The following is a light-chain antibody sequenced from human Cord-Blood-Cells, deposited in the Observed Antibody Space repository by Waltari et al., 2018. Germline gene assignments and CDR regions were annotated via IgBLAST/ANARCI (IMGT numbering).Light chain of an antibody. Sequence: QSALTQPASVSGSPGQSITISCTGTSSDVGSYNLVSWYQQHLGKAPKRMIYEGSKRTSGVSNRFSGSKSGNTASLTISGLQAEDEADYYCCSYAGSSTNWVFGGGTKRTVL. V-gene: IGLV2-23*01. CDR3: CSYAGSSTNWV. CDR1: SSDVGSYNL. J-gene: IGLJ3*02. CDR2: EGS.